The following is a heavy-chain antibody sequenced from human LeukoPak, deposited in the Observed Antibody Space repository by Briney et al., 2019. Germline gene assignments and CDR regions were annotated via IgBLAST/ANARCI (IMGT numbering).Heavy chain of an antibody. CDR2: IYYSGST. D-gene: IGHD6-13*01. J-gene: IGHJ4*02. CDR1: GDSITSFY. V-gene: IGHV4-59*08. Sequence: PSETLSLTCTVSGDSITSFYWSWIRQPPGKGLEWIGYIYYSGSTNYNPSLKSRVTISVDTSKNQFSLKLSSVTAADTAVYYCASSIAAAGTIDYWGQGTLVTVSS. CDR3: ASSIAAAGTIDY.